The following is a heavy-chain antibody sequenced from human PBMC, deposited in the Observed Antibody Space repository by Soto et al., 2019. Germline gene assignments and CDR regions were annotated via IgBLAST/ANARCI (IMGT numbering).Heavy chain of an antibody. CDR1: GLTVSGKKY. CDR2: LYDVDGT. CDR3: ASWHEREHAYDV. V-gene: IGHV3-53*01. J-gene: IGHJ3*01. D-gene: IGHD1-1*01. Sequence: GGSLRLSCAAFGLTVSGKKYVAWVRQAPGKGLEWISALYDVDGTYYADSVKGRFTTSSDSSKTTVYLQMNGLRPDDTAVYYCASWHEREHAYDVWGRGTTVTVSS.